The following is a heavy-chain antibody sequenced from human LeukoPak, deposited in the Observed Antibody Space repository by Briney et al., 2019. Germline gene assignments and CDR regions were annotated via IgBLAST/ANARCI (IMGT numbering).Heavy chain of an antibody. J-gene: IGHJ5*02. Sequence: SETLSLTCTVSGGSISSYYWSWIRQPPGKGLEWIGYIYYSGSTNYNPSLKSRVTISVDTSKNQFSLKLSSVTAADTAVYYCARAKAATGTSWFDPWGQGTLVTVSS. CDR1: GGSISSYY. CDR3: ARAKAATGTSWFDP. D-gene: IGHD6-13*01. CDR2: IYYSGST. V-gene: IGHV4-59*01.